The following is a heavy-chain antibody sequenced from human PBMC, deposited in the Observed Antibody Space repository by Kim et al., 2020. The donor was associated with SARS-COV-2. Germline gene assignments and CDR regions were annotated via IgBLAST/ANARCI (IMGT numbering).Heavy chain of an antibody. D-gene: IGHD2-15*01. Sequence: SLKSRVTISVDTSKNQFSLKLSSGTAADTAVYYCARLRCSGGSCYSYFDYWGQGTLVTVSS. V-gene: IGHV4-59*01. J-gene: IGHJ4*02. CDR3: ARLRCSGGSCYSYFDY.